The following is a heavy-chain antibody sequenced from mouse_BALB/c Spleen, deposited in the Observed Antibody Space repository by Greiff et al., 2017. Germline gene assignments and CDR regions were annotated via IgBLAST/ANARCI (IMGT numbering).Heavy chain of an antibody. D-gene: IGHD1-1*01. Sequence: EVKLVESGGGLVQPKGSLKLSCAASGFTFNTYAMNWVRQAPGKGLEWVARIRSKSNNYATYYADSVKDRFTISRDDSQSMLYLQMNNLKTEDTAMYYCVRRDYYGSSSWYFDVWGAGTTVTVSS. V-gene: IGHV10-1*02. CDR3: VRRDYYGSSSWYFDV. CDR2: IRSKSNNYAT. CDR1: GFTFNTYA. J-gene: IGHJ1*01.